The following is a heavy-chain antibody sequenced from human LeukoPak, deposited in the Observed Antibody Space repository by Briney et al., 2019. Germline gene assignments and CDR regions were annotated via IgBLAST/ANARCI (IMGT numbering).Heavy chain of an antibody. V-gene: IGHV3-23*01. J-gene: IGHJ4*02. CDR1: GFAFSRYS. CDR3: AKAGDYGAPVGY. Sequence: PGGSLRLSCAASGFAFSRYSMNWVRQAPGKGLEWVSAISGSGGSTYYADSVKGRFTISRDNSKNTLYLQMNSLRAEDTAVYYCAKAGDYGAPVGYWGQGTLVTVSS. D-gene: IGHD4-17*01. CDR2: ISGSGGST.